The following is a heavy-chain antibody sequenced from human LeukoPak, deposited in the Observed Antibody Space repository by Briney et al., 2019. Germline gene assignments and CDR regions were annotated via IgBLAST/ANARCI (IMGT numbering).Heavy chain of an antibody. CDR1: GGSTSSYY. D-gene: IGHD3-3*01. CDR2: IYYSGST. Sequence: PSETLSLTCTVSGGSTSSYYWSWIRQPPGKGLEWSGYIYYSGSTNYNPSLKSRVTISVDTSKNQFSLKLSSVTAADTAVYYCARGKAEYYDFWCGTIFDYWGQGTLVTVSS. CDR3: ARGKAEYYDFWCGTIFDY. J-gene: IGHJ4*02. V-gene: IGHV4-59*01.